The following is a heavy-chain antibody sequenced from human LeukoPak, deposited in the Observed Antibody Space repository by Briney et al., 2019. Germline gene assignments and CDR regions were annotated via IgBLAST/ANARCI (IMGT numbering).Heavy chain of an antibody. CDR3: STRPAGSTWYGVFDY. CDR1: LGSTNSHY. J-gene: IGHJ4*02. V-gene: IGHV4-59*11. CDR2: VFNGGST. Sequence: SEAPSLTCTLPLGSTNSHYWCCMPPRPGKRGERVAYVFNGGSTNYNPSLKSRVTMSVDTSRDQFSLRLTSVTAADTAIYYCSTRPAGSTWYGVFDYWSQGTLVTVSS. D-gene: IGHD6-13*01.